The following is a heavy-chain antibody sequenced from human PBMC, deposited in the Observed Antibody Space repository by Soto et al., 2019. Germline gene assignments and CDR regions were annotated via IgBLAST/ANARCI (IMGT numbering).Heavy chain of an antibody. Sequence: DVQLVESGGGLIQPGESLRLSCAAFGLTISGKKYVAWVRQAPGKGLEWVSALYDVDGSFYADSVKGRFTTSSDSSKTTVYLQMNDLRPDDTAVYYCATWHEREHAYDVWGQVTTVTVS. D-gene: IGHD1-1*01. V-gene: IGHV3-53*01. J-gene: IGHJ3*01. CDR1: GLTISGKKY. CDR2: LYDVDGS. CDR3: ATWHEREHAYDV.